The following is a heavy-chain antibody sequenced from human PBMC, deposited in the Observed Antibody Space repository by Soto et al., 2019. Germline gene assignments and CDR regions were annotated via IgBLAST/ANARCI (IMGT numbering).Heavy chain of an antibody. Sequence: PSETLSLTCTVSGGSISSSDYYWGWIRQPPGKGLEWIGTIYYSGTTYYNPSLKSRVTTSVDTSKNQFSLKVSSVTAADTAVYYCARLVGATTAFDIWGQGTMVT. CDR3: ARLVGATTAFDI. CDR2: IYYSGTT. V-gene: IGHV4-39*01. J-gene: IGHJ3*02. CDR1: GGSISSSDYY. D-gene: IGHD1-26*01.